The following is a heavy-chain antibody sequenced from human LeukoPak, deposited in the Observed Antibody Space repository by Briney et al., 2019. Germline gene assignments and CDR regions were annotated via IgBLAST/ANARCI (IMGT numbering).Heavy chain of an antibody. Sequence: GGSLRLSCAASGFTFSSYSMNWVRQAPGKGLEWVSYISSSSSTIYYADSVKGRFTISRDNAKNSLYLQMNSLRAEDTAVYYCARDSIAGGRYRGDLDPWGQGTLVTVSS. CDR1: GFTFSSYS. D-gene: IGHD6-6*01. V-gene: IGHV3-48*04. J-gene: IGHJ5*02. CDR3: ARDSIAGGRYRGDLDP. CDR2: ISSSSSTI.